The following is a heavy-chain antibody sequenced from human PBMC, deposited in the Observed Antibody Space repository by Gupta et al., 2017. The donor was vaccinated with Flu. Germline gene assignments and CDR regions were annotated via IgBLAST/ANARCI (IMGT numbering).Heavy chain of an antibody. J-gene: IGHJ6*02. V-gene: IGHV5-51*01. Sequence: VQLVQSRAEGTTSGASRKIPVYGSGYSFTNYWIGRVRQMAGKVREWMGIIYPGDSDTRYSPSLQGHVTISVDKSINTAYLQLSSLKASDTAMYYYARQFRGCSTSSCYAGAMDVWGQGTTVTVSS. CDR3: ARQFRGCSTSSCYAGAMDV. CDR2: IYPGDSDT. D-gene: IGHD2-2*01. CDR1: GYSFTNYW.